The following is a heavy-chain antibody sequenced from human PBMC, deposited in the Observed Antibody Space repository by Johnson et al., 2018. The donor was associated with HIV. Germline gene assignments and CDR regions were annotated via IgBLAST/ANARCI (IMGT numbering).Heavy chain of an antibody. CDR2: IRYDGSNK. CDR3: AKDGGGYGDYAYDAFDI. V-gene: IGHV3-30*02. D-gene: IGHD4-17*01. Sequence: VQLVESGGGVVQPGGSLRLSCAASGFTFSSYGMHWVRQAPGKGLEWVAFIRYDGSNKYYADFVKGRFTISRDNSKNTLYLQMNSLRAEDTAVYYCAKDGGGYGDYAYDAFDIWGQGTMVTVSS. J-gene: IGHJ3*02. CDR1: GFTFSSYG.